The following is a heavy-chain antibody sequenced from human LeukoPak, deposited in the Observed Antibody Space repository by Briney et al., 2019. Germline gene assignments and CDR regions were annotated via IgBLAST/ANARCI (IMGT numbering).Heavy chain of an antibody. CDR2: INPSDGST. V-gene: IGHV1-46*01. CDR3: ARSQWELRVYFDY. J-gene: IGHJ4*02. CDR1: GYTFTRYG. Sequence: GASVKVSCKASGYTFTRYGISWVRQAPGQGLEWMGIINPSDGSTSYAQKFQGRVTMTRDMSTSTVYMELSSLRSEDTAIYYCARSQWELRVYFDYWGQGTLVTVSS. D-gene: IGHD1-26*01.